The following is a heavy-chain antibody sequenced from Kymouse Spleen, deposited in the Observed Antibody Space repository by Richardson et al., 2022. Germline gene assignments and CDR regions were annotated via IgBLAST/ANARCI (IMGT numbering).Heavy chain of an antibody. J-gene: IGHJ4*02. CDR3: ARDYYGSGSSYFDY. CDR1: GGSFSGYY. D-gene: IGHD3-10*01. CDR2: INHSGST. Sequence: QVQLQQWGAGLLKPSETLSLTCAVYGGSFSGYYWSWIRQPPGKGLEWIGEINHSGSTNYNPSLKSRVTISVDTSKNQFSLKLSSVTAADTAVYYCARDYYGSGSSYFDYWGQGTLVTVSS. V-gene: IGHV4-34*01.